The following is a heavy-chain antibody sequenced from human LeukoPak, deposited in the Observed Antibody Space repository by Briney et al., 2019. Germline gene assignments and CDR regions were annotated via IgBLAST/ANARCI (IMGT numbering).Heavy chain of an antibody. Sequence: PSETLSLTCAVYGGSFSGYYWSWIRQPPGKGLEWIGEINHSGSTNHNPSLKSRVTISVDTSKNQFSLKLSSVTAADTAVYYCARTRLKYHYDSSGYYDYWGQGTLVTVSS. V-gene: IGHV4-34*01. CDR3: ARTRLKYHYDSSGYYDY. CDR2: INHSGST. D-gene: IGHD3-22*01. CDR1: GGSFSGYY. J-gene: IGHJ4*02.